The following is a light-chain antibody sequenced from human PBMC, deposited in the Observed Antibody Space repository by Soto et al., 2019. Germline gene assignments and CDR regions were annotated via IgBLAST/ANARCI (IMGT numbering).Light chain of an antibody. Sequence: QSALTQPASVSGSPGQSITISCTGTSDDIGANNYVSWYQHHPGKAPKILIYEAANRPSGISHRFSGSKSGNTASLTISGLQAEDEADYFCTSYTSAITLVVGGGTKLTVL. CDR3: TSYTSAITLV. J-gene: IGLJ2*01. V-gene: IGLV2-14*01. CDR1: SDDIGANNY. CDR2: EAA.